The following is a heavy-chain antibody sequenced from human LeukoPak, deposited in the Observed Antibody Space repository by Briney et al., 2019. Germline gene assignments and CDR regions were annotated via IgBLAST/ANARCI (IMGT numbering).Heavy chain of an antibody. V-gene: IGHV4-59*11. CDR3: ARALDTGEAFDI. Sequence: PSETLSLTCTVSGGSISSHYWSWIRQPPGKGLEWIGYIYYSGSTNYNPSLKSRVTISVDTSKNQFSLKLSSVTAADTAVYYCARALDTGEAFDIWGQGTMVTVSS. CDR2: IYYSGST. J-gene: IGHJ3*02. CDR1: GGSISSHY. D-gene: IGHD5-18*01.